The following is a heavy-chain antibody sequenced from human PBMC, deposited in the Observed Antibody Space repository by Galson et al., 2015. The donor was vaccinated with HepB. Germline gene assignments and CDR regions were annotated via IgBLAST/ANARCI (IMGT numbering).Heavy chain of an antibody. CDR1: GFTFSSYS. V-gene: IGHV3-48*02. CDR3: ARDGYSYGYTHALDY. Sequence: SLRLSCAASGFTFSSYSMNWVRQAPGKGLEWVSYISSSSSTIYYADSVKGRFTISRDNAKNSLYLQMNSLRDEDTAVYYCARDGYSYGYTHALDYWGQGTLVTVSS. CDR2: ISSSSSTI. D-gene: IGHD5-18*01. J-gene: IGHJ4*02.